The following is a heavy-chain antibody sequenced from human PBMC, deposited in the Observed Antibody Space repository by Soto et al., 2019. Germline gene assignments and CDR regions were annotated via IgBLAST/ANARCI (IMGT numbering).Heavy chain of an antibody. CDR2: MNPNSGNT. V-gene: IGHV1-8*01. J-gene: IGHJ6*02. D-gene: IGHD3-3*01. CDR1: GYTFTSYD. CDR3: ASASPNYDFWSGYYTPYYYYGMDV. Sequence: AASVKVSFKASGYTFTSYDINWVRQATGQGLEWMGWMNPNSGNTGYAQKFQGRVTMTRNTSISTAYMELSSLRSEDTAVYYCASASPNYDFWSGYYTPYYYYGMDVWGQGTTVTVSS.